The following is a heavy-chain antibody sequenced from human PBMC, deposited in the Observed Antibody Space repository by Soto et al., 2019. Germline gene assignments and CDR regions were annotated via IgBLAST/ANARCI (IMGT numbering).Heavy chain of an antibody. D-gene: IGHD1-26*01. V-gene: IGHV1-8*01. CDR1: GYSFTSLD. CDR3: ARGVSAGVDY. Sequence: GASVKVSCKASGYSFTSLDINWVRQTAGQGLEWMGWMQPSTGRTGYAQKFQGRVTMARDTSINTAYMELTTLTSDDTAFYYCARGVSAGVDYWGQGTLVTVSS. J-gene: IGHJ4*02. CDR2: MQPSTGRT.